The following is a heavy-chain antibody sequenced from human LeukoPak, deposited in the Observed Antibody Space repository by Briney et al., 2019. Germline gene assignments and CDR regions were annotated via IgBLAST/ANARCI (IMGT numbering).Heavy chain of an antibody. J-gene: IGHJ4*02. CDR2: IHTSGST. Sequence: PSGTLSLTCTVSGGSLSSYYWSWLRQPAGKGLEWIGRIHTSGSTNYSPSLTSRVTMSVDTSKNQFSLKLSSVTAADTAVYYCARDRYYYDSSARYFDYWGQGTLVTVSS. CDR1: GGSLSSYY. V-gene: IGHV4-4*07. CDR3: ARDRYYYDSSARYFDY. D-gene: IGHD3-22*01.